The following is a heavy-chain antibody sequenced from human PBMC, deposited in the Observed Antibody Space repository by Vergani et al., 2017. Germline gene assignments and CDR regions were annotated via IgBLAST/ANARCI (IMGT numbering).Heavy chain of an antibody. CDR3: ANLPPLRIAAAGTAENYFDY. J-gene: IGHJ4*02. CDR1: GFTFSSYS. CDR2: ISSSSSYI. V-gene: IGHV3-21*04. Sequence: EVQLVESGGGLVKPGGSLRLSCAASGFTFSSYSMNWVRQAPGKRLEWVSSISSSSSYIYYADSVKGRFTISRDNSKNTLYLQMNSLRAEDTAVYYCANLPPLRIAAAGTAENYFDYWGQGTLVTVSS. D-gene: IGHD6-13*01.